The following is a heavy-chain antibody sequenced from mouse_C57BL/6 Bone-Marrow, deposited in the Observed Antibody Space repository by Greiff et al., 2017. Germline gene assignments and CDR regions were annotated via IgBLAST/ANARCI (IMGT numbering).Heavy chain of an antibody. Sequence: QVQLQQSGAELMKPGASVQLSCKATGYTFTGYWIEWVKQRPGHGLEWIGEILPGSGSTNYNEKFKGKATFTADTSSNQACMQLSSQTTVDSAIYYCAREGLRRVFDYWGQGTTLTVSS. J-gene: IGHJ2*01. CDR3: AREGLRRVFDY. CDR2: ILPGSGST. CDR1: GYTFTGYW. V-gene: IGHV1-9*01. D-gene: IGHD2-4*01.